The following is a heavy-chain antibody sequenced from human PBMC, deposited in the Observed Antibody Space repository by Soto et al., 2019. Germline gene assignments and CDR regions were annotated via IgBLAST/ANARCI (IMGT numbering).Heavy chain of an antibody. CDR3: AKGAIVVVPAAIRVGFGMHX. CDR1: GFTFSSYG. CDR2: ISYDGSNK. Sequence: PGGSLRLSFAASGFTFSSYGMHWVRQAPGKGLEWASFISYDGSNKYYAYSVKGRFTISRDNSKNTLYLQMNSLRAEDTAVYYCAKGAIVVVPAAIRVGFGMHXWGQGTTVTVS. V-gene: IGHV3-30*18. D-gene: IGHD2-2*02. J-gene: IGHJ6*02.